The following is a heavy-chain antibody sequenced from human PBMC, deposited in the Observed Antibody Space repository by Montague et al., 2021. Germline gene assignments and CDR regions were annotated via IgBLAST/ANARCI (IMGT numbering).Heavy chain of an antibody. V-gene: IGHV3-74*01. J-gene: IGHJ5*01. CDR2: ITSDGSAT. CDR1: GFSFSSLW. Sequence: SLRLSCAASGFSFSSLWMHWVRQAPGKGLVWVSQITSDGSATNYADSVKGRFTISRDNAKSTLYLQMNSLRDEDTAVYYCVRDRPTAWFDSWGQGTLVTVSS. D-gene: IGHD5-18*01. CDR3: VRDRPTAWFDS.